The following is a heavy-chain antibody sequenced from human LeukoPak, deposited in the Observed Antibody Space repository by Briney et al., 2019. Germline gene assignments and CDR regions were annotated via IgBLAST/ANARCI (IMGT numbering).Heavy chain of an antibody. J-gene: IGHJ5*02. CDR1: GFTFSSYS. Sequence: KPGGSLRLSCAASGFTFSSYSMNWVRQAPGKGLEWVSSISSSSSYIYYADSVKGRFTISRDNAKNSLYLQMNSLRAEDTAVYYCASSILVVANWFDPWGQGTLVTVSS. CDR2: ISSSSSYI. V-gene: IGHV3-21*01. D-gene: IGHD3-22*01. CDR3: ASSILVVANWFDP.